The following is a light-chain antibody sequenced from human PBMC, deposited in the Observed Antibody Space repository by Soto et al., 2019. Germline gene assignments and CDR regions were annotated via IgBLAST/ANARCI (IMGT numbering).Light chain of an antibody. CDR1: SSNIGSNI. J-gene: IGLJ1*01. CDR2: SSN. CDR3: AAWDDRLNGYV. Sequence: QAVVTQPPSASGTPGQRVTISCSGSSSNIGSNIVNWYQQLPGTAPKVLISSSNQRPSGVPDRFSGSKSGTSASLAISGVLSEDEADYYCAAWDDRLNGYVFGTGTKVTVL. V-gene: IGLV1-44*01.